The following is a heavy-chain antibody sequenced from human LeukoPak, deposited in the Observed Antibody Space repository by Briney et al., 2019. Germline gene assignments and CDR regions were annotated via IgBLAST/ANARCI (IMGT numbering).Heavy chain of an antibody. CDR1: GYTLTELS. V-gene: IGHV1-24*01. J-gene: IGHJ6*02. CDR3: AANSGTYHSSYLYGVDV. CDR2: FDPEDGET. Sequence: ASVKVSCKVSGYTLTELSIHGVRQAPGKGLEWMGGFDPEDGETIYAQKFLGRVTMTEDTSTDTAYMKLSSLRSEDTAVYYCAANSGTYHSSYLYGVDVWGQGTTVTVSS. D-gene: IGHD1-26*01.